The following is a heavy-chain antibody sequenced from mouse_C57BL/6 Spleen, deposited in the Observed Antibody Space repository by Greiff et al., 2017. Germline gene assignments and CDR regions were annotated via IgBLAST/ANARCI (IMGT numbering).Heavy chain of an antibody. CDR2: ILPGSGST. J-gene: IGHJ3*01. CDR1: GFNIKDYY. V-gene: IGHV1-9*01. D-gene: IGHD3-2*02. CDR3: ARYSSGTFAY. Sequence: QVQLQQSGAELVKPGASVKLSCTASGFNIKDYYMHWVKQRTEQGLEWIGEILPGSGSTNYNEKFTGKATFTADTSSNTAYMQLSSLTTEDSAIYYCARYSSGTFAYWGQGTLVTVSA.